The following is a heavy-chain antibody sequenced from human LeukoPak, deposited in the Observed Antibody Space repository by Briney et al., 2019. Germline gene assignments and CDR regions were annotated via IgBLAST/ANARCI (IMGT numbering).Heavy chain of an antibody. CDR2: ISSNGGST. Sequence: GGSLRLSCAASGFTFSSYAMHWVRQAPGKGLEYVSAISSNGGSTYYANSVKGRFTISRDNSKNTLYLQMGSLRAEDRAVYYCATDARSGWSHFYYMDVWGKGTTVSVSS. D-gene: IGHD3-10*01. J-gene: IGHJ6*03. V-gene: IGHV3-64*01. CDR1: GFTFSSYA. CDR3: ATDARSGWSHFYYMDV.